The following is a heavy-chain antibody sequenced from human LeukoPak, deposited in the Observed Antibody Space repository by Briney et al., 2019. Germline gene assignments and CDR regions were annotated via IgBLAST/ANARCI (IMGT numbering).Heavy chain of an antibody. CDR3: AREGVRYSDSDY. J-gene: IGHJ4*02. V-gene: IGHV4-30-4*01. Sequence: PSQTLSLTRTVSGGSISSGYYYWSWIHQPPRTGLEWIGYIYYSGSTYYNPSLKSRVTISIDTSKNQLSLKLSSVTAADTAVYYCAREGVRYSDSDYWGQGTLVTVSS. D-gene: IGHD3-9*01. CDR2: IYYSGST. CDR1: GGSISSGYYY.